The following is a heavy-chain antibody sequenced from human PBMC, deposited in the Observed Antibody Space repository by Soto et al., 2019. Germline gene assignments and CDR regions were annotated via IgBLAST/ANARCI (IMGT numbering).Heavy chain of an antibody. D-gene: IGHD3-10*01. CDR3: AHSRNLITEDAQVEYFDY. CDR2: IYWDDDA. Sequence: QITLKESCPPLVKPTHTLTLTCKFSVFSLTTDGVGVGWVRQPPGGALEWLSLIYWDDDARYRASLKTRLTITKKPSKIQVDLIMTNMEPVDTATYFCAHSRNLITEDAQVEYFDYWGQGILVTVSS. J-gene: IGHJ4*02. V-gene: IGHV2-5*02. CDR1: VFSLTTDGVG.